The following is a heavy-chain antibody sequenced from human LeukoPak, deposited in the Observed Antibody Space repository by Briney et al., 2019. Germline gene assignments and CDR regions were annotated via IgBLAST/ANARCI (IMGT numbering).Heavy chain of an antibody. CDR2: IRRRAYGGAA. CDR3: SRNGLVDFDY. CDR1: GFAFDDFA. J-gene: IGHJ4*02. V-gene: IGHV3-49*04. Sequence: GGSLRLSCTTSGFAFDDFAMSWVRQPAGEGLEWVGFIRRRAYGGAAEYAASVKGRFIISRDDSKGIAYLQMNSLKTEDTAVYYCSRNGLVDFDYWGQGSRVIVSP.